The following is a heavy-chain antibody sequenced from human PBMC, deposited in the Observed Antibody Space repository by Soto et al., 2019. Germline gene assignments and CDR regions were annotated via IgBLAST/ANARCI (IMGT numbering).Heavy chain of an antibody. CDR1: VFTVKGNY. V-gene: IGHV3-53*01. J-gene: IGHJ4*02. CDR2: IFSAGVT. CDR3: VASITPTYRFDF. D-gene: IGHD3-16*02. Sequence: VGSLRLSCEPSVFTVKGNYVGCVRQSPGKWLEWVSVIFSAGVTFYGDSVRGRFTVSKDTAKNTLSLQMSRLGVEDTAQYFCVASITPTYRFDFWGQGTMVTVSS.